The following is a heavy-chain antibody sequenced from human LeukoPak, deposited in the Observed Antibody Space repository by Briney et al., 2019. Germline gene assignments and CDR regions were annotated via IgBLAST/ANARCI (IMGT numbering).Heavy chain of an antibody. Sequence: ASVKVSCKASGYTFTGYYMHWVRQAPGQGLEWMGWINPNSGGTNYAQKFQGRVTMTRDTSISTAYMELSRLRSDDTAAYYCARLPSDYEKVPFDYWGQGTLVTVSS. CDR1: GYTFTGYY. CDR3: ARLPSDYEKVPFDY. CDR2: INPNSGGT. V-gene: IGHV1-2*02. J-gene: IGHJ4*02. D-gene: IGHD4-17*01.